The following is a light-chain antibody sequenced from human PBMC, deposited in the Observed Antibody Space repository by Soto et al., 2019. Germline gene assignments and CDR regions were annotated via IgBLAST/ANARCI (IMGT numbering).Light chain of an antibody. J-gene: IGLJ1*01. CDR2: EVS. CDR3: RSYTAGGTT. V-gene: IGLV2-14*01. CDR1: SGDVGGYYY. Sequence: QSVLTQPASVSGSPGQSITISCTGTSGDVGGYYYVSWYQQLPGKAPKLMISEVSNRPSGVSNRFSGSKSGNTASLPISGLQAEDEADYYCRSYTAGGTTFGTGTKLTVL.